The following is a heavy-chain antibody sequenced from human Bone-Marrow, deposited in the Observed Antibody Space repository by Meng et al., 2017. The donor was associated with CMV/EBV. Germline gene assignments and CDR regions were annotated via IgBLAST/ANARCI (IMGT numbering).Heavy chain of an antibody. J-gene: IGHJ4*02. CDR3: CGRYTGTLYY. CDR1: GDSISSGDYY. CDR2: IHYSGRT. Sequence: SETLSLTCTVSGDSISSGDYYWSWLRQPPGKALEWIGFIHYSGRTHYNPSLRSRLGMSVDTSKNQFSLNLKAITAPDTAVDYWCGRYTGTLYYWGQGTLVTVSS. V-gene: IGHV4-30-4*08. D-gene: IGHD1-26*01.